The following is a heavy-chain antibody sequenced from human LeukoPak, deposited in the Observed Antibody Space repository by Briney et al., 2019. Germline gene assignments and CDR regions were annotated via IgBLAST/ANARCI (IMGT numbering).Heavy chain of an antibody. CDR3: ARGAVRLERLSPSDY. V-gene: IGHV3-7*03. D-gene: IGHD1-1*01. Sequence: GGSLRLSCAASGFTFNTYWMNWVRQAPGKGLEWVASIKQDENDKYYVDSVKGRFTIPRDNANSSLYLQMNSLRAEDTAVYYCARGAVRLERLSPSDYWGQGTLVTVSS. CDR2: IKQDENDK. J-gene: IGHJ4*02. CDR1: GFTFNTYW.